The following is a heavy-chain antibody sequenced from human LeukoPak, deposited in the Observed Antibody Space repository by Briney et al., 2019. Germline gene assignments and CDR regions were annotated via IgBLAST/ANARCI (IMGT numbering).Heavy chain of an antibody. CDR1: GFTFSSYG. J-gene: IGHJ4*02. V-gene: IGHV3-30*18. Sequence: GGSLRLSCAASGFTFSSYGMNWVRQAPGKGLEWVALISHDGSNKYYADSVKGRFTISRDNSKNTLYLQMNSLRAEDTAVYYCAKDNYDSSGYYRNFDYRGQGTLVTVSS. CDR2: ISHDGSNK. CDR3: AKDNYDSSGYYRNFDY. D-gene: IGHD3-22*01.